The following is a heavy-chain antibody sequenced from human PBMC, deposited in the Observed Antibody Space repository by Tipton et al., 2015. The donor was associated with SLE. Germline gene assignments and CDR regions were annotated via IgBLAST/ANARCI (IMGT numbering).Heavy chain of an antibody. J-gene: IGHJ4*02. CDR3: ARALREYSGYDSFDY. Sequence: TLSLTCAVYGGSFSGYYWSWIRQPPGKGLEWIGEINYSGSTNYNPSLKSRVTISVDTSKNQFSLKLSSVTAADTAAYYCARALREYSGYDSFDYWGQGTLVTVSS. CDR1: GGSFSGYY. D-gene: IGHD5-12*01. V-gene: IGHV4-34*01. CDR2: INYSGST.